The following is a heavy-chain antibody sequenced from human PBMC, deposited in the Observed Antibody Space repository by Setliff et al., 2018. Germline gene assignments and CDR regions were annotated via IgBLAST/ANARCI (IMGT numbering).Heavy chain of an antibody. V-gene: IGHV3-48*03. Sequence: GGSLRLSCAASGFTFRSYEMNWVRQTPGKGLEWVSYISSVGRTIYYTDSVKGRFTISRDNAKNTLFLEMNSLGAEDTAVYYCARSINGYQQRFDFWGQGALVTV. J-gene: IGHJ4*02. CDR1: GFTFRSYE. CDR3: ARSINGYQQRFDF. D-gene: IGHD2-2*01. CDR2: ISSVGRTI.